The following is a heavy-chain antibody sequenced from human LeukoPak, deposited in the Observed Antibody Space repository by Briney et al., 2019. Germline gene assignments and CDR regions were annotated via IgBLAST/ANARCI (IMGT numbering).Heavy chain of an antibody. D-gene: IGHD5-24*01. CDR3: ARDGSLPDDYNLVAFDI. J-gene: IGHJ3*02. Sequence: GGSLRLPCAASGFTFSSYSMNWVRQAPGKGLEWVSSISSSSSYIYYADSVKGRFTISRDNAKNSLYLQMNSLRAEDTAVYYCARDGSLPDDYNLVAFDIWGQGTMVTVSS. V-gene: IGHV3-21*01. CDR1: GFTFSSYS. CDR2: ISSSSSYI.